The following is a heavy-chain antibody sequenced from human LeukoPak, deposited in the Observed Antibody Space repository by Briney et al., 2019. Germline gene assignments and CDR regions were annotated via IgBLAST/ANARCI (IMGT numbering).Heavy chain of an antibody. CDR3: ARYSGTYFFDY. Sequence: SETLSLTCTVSGGSISSGSYSWSWIRQPAGKGLEWIGRIYTSGSTNYNPSLKSRVTISVDTSKNQFSLKLSSVTAADTAVYYCARYSGTYFFDYWGQGTLVTVSS. D-gene: IGHD1-26*01. CDR2: IYTSGST. J-gene: IGHJ4*02. CDR1: GGSISSGSYS. V-gene: IGHV4-61*02.